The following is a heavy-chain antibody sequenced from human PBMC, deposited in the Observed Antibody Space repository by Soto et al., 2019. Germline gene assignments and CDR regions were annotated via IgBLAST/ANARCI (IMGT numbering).Heavy chain of an antibody. D-gene: IGHD5-12*01. CDR1: CYTITIYG. J-gene: IGHJ4*02. V-gene: IGHV1-18*01. Sequence: VSVKVACKASCYTITIYGISWVRQAHGQGLEGMGWISAYNGNTNYAQKLQGRVTMTTDTSTSTAYMELRSLRSDDTAVYYCARDGDIVATRAFDYWGQGTLVTVSS. CDR2: ISAYNGNT. CDR3: ARDGDIVATRAFDY.